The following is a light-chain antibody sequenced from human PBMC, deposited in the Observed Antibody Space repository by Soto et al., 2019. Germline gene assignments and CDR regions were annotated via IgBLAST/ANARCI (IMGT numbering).Light chain of an antibody. J-gene: IGLJ1*01. Sequence: QPVLTQPPSSSGTPGRRVTISCSGSISNVGGNPVNWYQHVPTTAPKLLIYTNTQRPSGVPDRFSGSKSGTSASLAISGLQSEDEADYYCASWDDSLNGPVLGTGTKVTVL. CDR2: TNT. V-gene: IGLV1-44*01. CDR1: ISNVGGNP. CDR3: ASWDDSLNGPV.